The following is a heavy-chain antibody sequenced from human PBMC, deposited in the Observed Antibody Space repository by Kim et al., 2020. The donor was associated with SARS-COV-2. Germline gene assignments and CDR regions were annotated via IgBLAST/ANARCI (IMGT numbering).Heavy chain of an antibody. CDR3: ARHSPTIFGVVIIFDY. CDR2: FYYSGSP. CDR1: GGSISSYY. D-gene: IGHD3-3*01. Sequence: SETLSLTCTVSGGSISSYYWSWIRQPPGKGLEWIGYFYYSGSPNYNPTLKSRVTISLDTSKNQFSLKLSSVTAADTAVYYCARHSPTIFGVVIIFDYWGQGALGTVSS. V-gene: IGHV4-59*08. J-gene: IGHJ4*02.